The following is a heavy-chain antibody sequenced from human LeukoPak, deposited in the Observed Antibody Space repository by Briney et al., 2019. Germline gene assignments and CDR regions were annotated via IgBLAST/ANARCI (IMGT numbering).Heavy chain of an antibody. Sequence: GGSLRLSCAASGFAFNFYAMTWIRQAPGKGLQWLSTVNGSGSNTYYADSVKGRFTISRDNSKSTLSLQMNSLRAEDTAVYYCARVIRGFRALDYWGQGTLVTVSS. CDR1: GFAFNFYA. CDR2: VNGSGSNT. J-gene: IGHJ4*02. D-gene: IGHD3-10*01. CDR3: ARVIRGFRALDY. V-gene: IGHV3-23*01.